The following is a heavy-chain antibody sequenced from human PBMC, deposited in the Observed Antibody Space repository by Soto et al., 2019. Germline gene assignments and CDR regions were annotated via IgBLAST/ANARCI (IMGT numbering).Heavy chain of an antibody. CDR2: VNSGTTP. V-gene: IGHV3-23*03. D-gene: IGHD4-4*01. CDR1: GFTFSSYA. J-gene: IGHJ3*02. CDR3: AKDLPPYSRSPTDAFDI. Sequence: GGSLRLSCAASGFTFSSYAMSWVRQAPGKGLEWVSSVNSGTTPYYADSAKGRFTISRDNSKNTLYLQMNRLRGEDTAIYYCAKDLPPYSRSPTDAFDIWGQGTMVTVSS.